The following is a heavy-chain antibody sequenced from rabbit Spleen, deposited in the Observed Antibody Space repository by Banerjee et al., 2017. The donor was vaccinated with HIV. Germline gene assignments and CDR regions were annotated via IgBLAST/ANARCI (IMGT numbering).Heavy chain of an antibody. Sequence: QEQLVESGGGLVKPGASLTLTCKASSFSFSGSDVMCWVRQAPGKGLEWIACIKSASGNPVYATWANGRFTISRTSSTTVTLQMTSLTAADTATYLCARDLAGAIGGEFYLWGPGTLVTVS. CDR3: ARDLAGAIGGEFYL. D-gene: IGHD5-1*01. V-gene: IGHV1S45*01. CDR2: IKSASGNP. CDR1: SFSFSGSDV. J-gene: IGHJ4*01.